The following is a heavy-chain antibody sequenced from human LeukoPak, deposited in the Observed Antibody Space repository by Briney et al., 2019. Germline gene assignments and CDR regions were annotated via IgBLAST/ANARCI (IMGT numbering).Heavy chain of an antibody. Sequence: GRSLRLSCAASGFTFSSYAMHWVRQAPGKGLEWVAVISYDGSNKYYADSVKGRFTISRDNSKNTLYLQMNSLRAEDTAVYYCATPWPDYDILTGYYPPYGMDVWGQGTTVTVSS. J-gene: IGHJ6*02. D-gene: IGHD3-9*01. CDR1: GFTFSSYA. V-gene: IGHV3-30-3*01. CDR2: ISYDGSNK. CDR3: ATPWPDYDILTGYYPPYGMDV.